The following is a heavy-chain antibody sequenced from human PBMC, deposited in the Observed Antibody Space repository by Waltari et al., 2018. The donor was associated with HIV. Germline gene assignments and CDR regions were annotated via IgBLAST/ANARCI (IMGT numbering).Heavy chain of an antibody. CDR2: IYPDDTT. V-gene: IGHV3-53*01. CDR3: AAGVRYYDP. CDR1: NFTISDRP. Sequence: ESGGRLIQPGGSLGLSCVASNFTISDRPVTWVRQAPGGPLEVVGVIYPDDTTHYAGSVRGRFSISRGRSRTSVLLLMNGLFADDTATYYCAAGVRYYDPWGQGTRVTVSS. J-gene: IGHJ5*02. D-gene: IGHD3-10*01.